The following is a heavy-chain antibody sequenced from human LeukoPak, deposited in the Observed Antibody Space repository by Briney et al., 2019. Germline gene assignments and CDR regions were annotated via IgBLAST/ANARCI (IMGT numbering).Heavy chain of an antibody. D-gene: IGHD3-22*01. Sequence: GGSLRLSCAASGFTVNNAWMSWVRQAPGKGLEWVSVIYSGGSTYYADSVKGRFTISRDNSKNTLYLQMNSLRAEDTAVYYCARDLDSSGYYYDYWGQGTLVTVSS. CDR3: ARDLDSSGYYYDY. CDR2: IYSGGST. V-gene: IGHV3-66*01. J-gene: IGHJ4*02. CDR1: GFTVNNAW.